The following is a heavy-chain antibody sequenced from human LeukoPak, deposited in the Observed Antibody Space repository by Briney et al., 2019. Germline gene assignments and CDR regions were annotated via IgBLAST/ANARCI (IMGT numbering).Heavy chain of an antibody. J-gene: IGHJ6*03. CDR2: ISAYNGNT. CDR3: ARGSSSWYVRDRYYYYYYYMDV. D-gene: IGHD6-13*01. CDR1: GYTFTSYG. V-gene: IGHV1-18*01. Sequence: ASVKVSCKASGYTFTSYGISSVRQAPGQGLEWMGWISAYNGNTNYAQKLQGRVTMTTDTSTSTAYMELRSLRSDDTAVYYCARGSSSWYVRDRYYYYYYYMDVWGKGTTVTVSS.